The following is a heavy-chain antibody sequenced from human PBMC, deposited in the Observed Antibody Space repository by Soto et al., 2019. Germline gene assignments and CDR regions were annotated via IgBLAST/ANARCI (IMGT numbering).Heavy chain of an antibody. D-gene: IGHD3-3*01. J-gene: IGHJ4*02. V-gene: IGHV4-39*01. CDR2: IYYSGST. CDR3: ARRPFWSGYYYYFDY. CDR1: GGSISSSSYY. Sequence: SETLSLTCTVSGGSISSSSYYWGWIRQPPGKGLEWIGRIYYSGSTYYNPSLKSRVTISVDTSKNQFSLKLSSVTAADTAVYYCARRPFWSGYYYYFDYWGQGTLVTVSS.